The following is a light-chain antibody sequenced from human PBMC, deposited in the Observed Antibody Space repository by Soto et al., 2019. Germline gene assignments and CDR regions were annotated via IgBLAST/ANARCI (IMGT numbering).Light chain of an antibody. V-gene: IGLV4-69*01. Sequence: QSVLTQSPSASASLGASVKLTCTLSSGHSSYAIAWHQQQPEKGPRYLMKLNSDGSHSQGDGIPDRLAGSSSGSERYLTISSLPSEDEADYYCQTWGTGIHYVFGTGTKLTVL. CDR1: SGHSSYA. CDR3: QTWGTGIHYV. J-gene: IGLJ1*01. CDR2: LNSDGSH.